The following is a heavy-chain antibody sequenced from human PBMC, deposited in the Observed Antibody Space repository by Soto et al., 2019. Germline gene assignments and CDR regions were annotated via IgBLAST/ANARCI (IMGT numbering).Heavy chain of an antibody. CDR1: GDTFTKLG. Sequence: QVQLVQSGAEVKKTGSSVKVSCKASGDTFTKLGFTWVRQAPGQGLEWVGQFIPSFGTAKYAPRFQGRATIAADDSTSIAYMELSSLRTEDTAIYFCAAGYSGRYSRFDFWGQGTLVTVS. D-gene: IGHD1-26*01. CDR3: AAGYSGRYSRFDF. CDR2: FIPSFGTA. V-gene: IGHV1-69*01. J-gene: IGHJ4*02.